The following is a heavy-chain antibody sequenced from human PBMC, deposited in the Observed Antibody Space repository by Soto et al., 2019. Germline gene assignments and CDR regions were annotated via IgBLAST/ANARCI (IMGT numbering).Heavy chain of an antibody. V-gene: IGHV4-34*01. D-gene: IGHD1-1*01. CDR1: GQSFSGHS. Sequence: QVQLQQWGAGLVKPSETLSLSCAVYGQSFSGHSWAWIRQPPGKGLEWIGEINESGSTYYNPSLKSRVPSSTDTSKNQFSLKLSSVSAADTAAYFCARGSGIVALPGELEDVKYDYWGQGTLVNVSS. CDR2: INESGST. CDR3: ARGSGIVALPGELEDVKYDY. J-gene: IGHJ4*02.